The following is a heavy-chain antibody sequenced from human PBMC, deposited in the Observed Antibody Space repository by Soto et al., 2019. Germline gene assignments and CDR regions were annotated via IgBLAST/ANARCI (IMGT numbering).Heavy chain of an antibody. D-gene: IGHD4-17*01. CDR2: IWYDGSNK. V-gene: IGHV3-33*01. CDR1: GFTFSNYG. J-gene: IGHJ4*02. CDR3: ARHKGGDPYYFYY. Sequence: QVQLVESGGGVVQPGMSLRLSCAASGFTFSNYGMHWVRQAPGKGLEWVAVIWYDGSNKYYADSVKGSFTISRDNSKNTLYLQMNTLRAEDTAVYYCARHKGGDPYYFYYWGQGTLVTVSS.